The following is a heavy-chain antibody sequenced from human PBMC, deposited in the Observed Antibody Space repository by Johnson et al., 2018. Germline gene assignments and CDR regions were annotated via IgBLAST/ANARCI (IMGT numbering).Heavy chain of an antibody. Sequence: VQLVETGGGVVQPGRSLRLSCETSGFTFSNFGMHWVRQSPGKGLAWVAFIRYDGSQNDADSGKGRSPIPSDNSKSTLYLQRNSGGVGDTAVYYGARVRSQYCSGGSCYGLDAWGQGTSVTVSS. J-gene: IGHJ6*02. CDR2: IRYDGSQ. D-gene: IGHD2-15*01. CDR1: GFTFSNFG. V-gene: IGHV3-30*02. CDR3: ARVRSQYCSGGSCYGLDA.